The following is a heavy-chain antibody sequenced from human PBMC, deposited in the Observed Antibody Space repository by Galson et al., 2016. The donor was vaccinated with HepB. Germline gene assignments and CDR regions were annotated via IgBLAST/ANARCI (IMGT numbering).Heavy chain of an antibody. Sequence: SLRLSCAASGFIFDNYALHWVRQTPGKGLECVAVISYDGSLKEYADSVKGRVTISRDKSKNTLFLQMNSLRDEDTGVCYCARDSVELLAGPSYYYSTMDGWGQRSTVTVSS. CDR3: ARDSVELLAGPSYYYSTMDG. CDR1: GFIFDNYA. CDR2: ISYDGSLK. D-gene: IGHD1-7*01. J-gene: IGHJ6*02. V-gene: IGHV3-30*04.